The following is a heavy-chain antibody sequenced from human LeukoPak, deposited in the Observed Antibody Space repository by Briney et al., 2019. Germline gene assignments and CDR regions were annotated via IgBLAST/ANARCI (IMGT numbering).Heavy chain of an antibody. D-gene: IGHD2-2*01. CDR3: AKHQRDIVVVPAGVGYYMDV. J-gene: IGHJ6*03. CDR1: GFTFSSYA. V-gene: IGHV3-23*01. CDR2: ISGSGDST. Sequence: GGSLRLSCAASGFTFSSYAMSWVRQAPGKGLEWVSAISGSGDSTYYADSVKGRFTISRDNSKNTLYLQMNSLRAEDTAVYYCAKHQRDIVVVPAGVGYYMDVWGKGTTVTVSS.